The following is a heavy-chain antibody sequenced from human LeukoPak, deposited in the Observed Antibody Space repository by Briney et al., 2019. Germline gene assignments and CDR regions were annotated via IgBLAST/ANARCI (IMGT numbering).Heavy chain of an antibody. CDR1: GFTFSRDS. CDR2: ISRDSGII. CDR3: ARDKARAARREDWFDP. Sequence: GGSLRLSCAASGFTFSRDSMNWVRQAPGKGLEWISYISRDSGIIYYADSVRGRFTASRDNAKNSLYLQMHSLRAEDTAVYYCARDKARAARREDWFDPWGQGTLVTVSS. D-gene: IGHD6-6*01. J-gene: IGHJ5*02. V-gene: IGHV3-48*01.